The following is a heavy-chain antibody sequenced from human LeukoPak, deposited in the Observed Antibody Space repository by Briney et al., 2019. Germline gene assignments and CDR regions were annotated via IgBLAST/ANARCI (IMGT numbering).Heavy chain of an antibody. V-gene: IGHV4-59*01. D-gene: IGHD2-15*01. J-gene: IGHJ5*02. CDR2: IYYSGST. CDR3: ARGWTYCSGGSCYSEDWFDP. CDR1: GGSIGSYY. Sequence: SETLSLTCTVSGGSIGSYYWSWIRQPPGKGLEWIGYIYYSGSTNYNPSLKSRVTISVDTSKNQFSLKLSSVTAVDTAVYYCARGWTYCSGGSCYSEDWFDPWGQGTLVTVSS.